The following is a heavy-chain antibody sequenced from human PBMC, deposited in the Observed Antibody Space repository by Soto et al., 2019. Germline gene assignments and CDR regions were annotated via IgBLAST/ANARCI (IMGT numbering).Heavy chain of an antibody. J-gene: IGHJ5*02. CDR3: ARSSVHIAAAGRLDL. Sequence: LRLSCTASGFAFRSHAMQWVRQAPGKGLEWVAVISSDGATKYVADSLKGRFTISRDNFESMMSLQMNNLRPEDTALYYCARSSVHIAAAGRLDLWGPGTLVTVS. V-gene: IGHV3-30*14. D-gene: IGHD6-13*01. CDR2: ISSDGATK. CDR1: GFAFRSHA.